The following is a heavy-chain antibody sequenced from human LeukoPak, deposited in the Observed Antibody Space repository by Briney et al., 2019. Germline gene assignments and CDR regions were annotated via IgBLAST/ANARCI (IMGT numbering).Heavy chain of an antibody. J-gene: IGHJ4*02. V-gene: IGHV1-2*02. CDR3: ARDSSDVLTGYYHF. Sequence: GASVKVSCKTSGYSFNDYYLHWVRQAPGQGLEWMGWINPNSGRTNSAPKFQGRVTLTTDTSITTAYMELISLISGDTALYYCARDSSDVLTGYYHFWGQGTLVTVSS. CDR2: INPNSGRT. D-gene: IGHD3-9*01. CDR1: GYSFNDYY.